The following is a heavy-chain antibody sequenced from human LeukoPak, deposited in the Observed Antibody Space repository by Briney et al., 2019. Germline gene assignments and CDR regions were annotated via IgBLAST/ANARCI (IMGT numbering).Heavy chain of an antibody. D-gene: IGHD2-21*02. CDR1: GYTFTGYY. V-gene: IGHV1-2*02. Sequence: ASVKVSCKASGYTFTGYYVHWVRQAPGQGLEWMGYISPHSGATNSPQKFRGRVTMTTDTSISAAYMELSSLISDDTAMYFCVREGNELLSKNFDFWGQGTLVTVSS. CDR2: ISPHSGAT. CDR3: VREGNELLSKNFDF. J-gene: IGHJ4*02.